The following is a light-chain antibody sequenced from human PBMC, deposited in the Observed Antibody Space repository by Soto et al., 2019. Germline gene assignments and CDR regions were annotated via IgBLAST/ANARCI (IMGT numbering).Light chain of an antibody. CDR3: SSYTTSSTRV. V-gene: IGLV2-14*01. Sequence: QSALTQPASVSGSPGQSITISCTGTSSDVGNFNFVSWYQQHPGKAPKLMIFEVSNGPSGISNRFSGSKSGNTASLTISGLQAEDDADYYCSSYTTSSTRVFGTGTKLTVL. CDR2: EVS. CDR1: SSDVGNFNF. J-gene: IGLJ1*01.